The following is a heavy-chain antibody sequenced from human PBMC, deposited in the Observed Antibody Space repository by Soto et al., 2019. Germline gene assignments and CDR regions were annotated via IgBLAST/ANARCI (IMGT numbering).Heavy chain of an antibody. J-gene: IGHJ4*02. CDR3: ARSHSSGTKGDY. CDR1: GFTFSSYS. CDR2: ISSSSSYI. Sequence: EVQLVESGGGLVKPGGSLRLSCAASGFTFSSYSMNWVRQAPGKGLEWVSSISSSSSYIYYADSVKGRLTISRDNAKNSLYLQMNSLRAEDTAVYYCARSHSSGTKGDYWGQGTLVSVSS. D-gene: IGHD3-22*01. V-gene: IGHV3-21*01.